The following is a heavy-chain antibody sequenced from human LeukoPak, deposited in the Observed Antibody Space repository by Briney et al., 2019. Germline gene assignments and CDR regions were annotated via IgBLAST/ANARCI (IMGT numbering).Heavy chain of an antibody. V-gene: IGHV4-59*08. CDR2: IYYSGST. CDR1: GGSISSYY. D-gene: IGHD6-19*01. CDR3: AGRFAEYSSAWYEGEPDPYYYYYGMDV. Sequence: SETLSLTCTVSGGSISSYYWSLIRQPPGKGLEWIGYIYYSGSTNYNPSLKSRVTISVDTSKDQFSLKLSSVTAADTAVYYCAGRFAEYSSAWYEGEPDPYYYYYGMDVWGQGTTVTVSS. J-gene: IGHJ6*02.